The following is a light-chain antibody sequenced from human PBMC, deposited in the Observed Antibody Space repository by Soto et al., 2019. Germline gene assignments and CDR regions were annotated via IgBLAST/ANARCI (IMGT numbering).Light chain of an antibody. CDR2: GAS. CDR1: QSVSSSY. Sequence: EIVLTQSPGTLSLSPGERATLSCRASQSVSSSYLAWYQQKPGQAPRLRIYGASSRATGIPDRFSGSGSGTDFTLTISRLEPEDFAVYYCQPVGSSTAFGQGTKVEIK. CDR3: QPVGSSTA. V-gene: IGKV3-20*01. J-gene: IGKJ1*01.